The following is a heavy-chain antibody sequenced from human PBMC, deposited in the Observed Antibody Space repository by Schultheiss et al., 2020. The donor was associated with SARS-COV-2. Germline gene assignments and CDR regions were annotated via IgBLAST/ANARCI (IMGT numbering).Heavy chain of an antibody. CDR3: ARWVQGDFDY. CDR2: ISAYNGNT. J-gene: IGHJ4*02. V-gene: IGHV1-18*04. CDR1: GYTFTGYY. Sequence: ASVKVSCKASGYTFTGYYMHWVRQAPGQGLEWMGWISAYNGNTNYAQKLQGRVTMTTDTSTSTAYMELRSLRSDDTAVYYCARWVQGDFDYWGQGTLVTVSS.